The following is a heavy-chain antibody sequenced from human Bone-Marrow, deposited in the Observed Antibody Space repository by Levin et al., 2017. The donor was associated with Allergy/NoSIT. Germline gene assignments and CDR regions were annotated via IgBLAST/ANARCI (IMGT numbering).Heavy chain of an antibody. V-gene: IGHV4-39*01. J-gene: IGHJ4*02. D-gene: IGHD2-15*01. CDR1: GGSISSSSYY. CDR2: IYYSGST. Sequence: SETLSLTCTVSGGSISSSSYYWGWIRQPPGKGLEWIGSIYYSGSTYYNPSLKSRVTISVDTSKNQFSLKLSSVTAADTAVYYCASKNTVRVVAAIDYWGQGPLVTVSS. CDR3: ASKNTVRVVAAIDY.